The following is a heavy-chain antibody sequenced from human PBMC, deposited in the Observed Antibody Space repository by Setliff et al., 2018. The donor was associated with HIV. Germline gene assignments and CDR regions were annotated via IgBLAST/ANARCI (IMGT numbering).Heavy chain of an antibody. D-gene: IGHD1-26*01. V-gene: IGHV4-39*01. CDR3: ARQPLVSAIGFEAFDI. CDR2: MFYSGST. Sequence: PSETLSLTCSVSGGFISSSTYYWAWIRQPPGRGLEWIGNMFYSGSTYYNPALKSRVTISVDTSKNQFSLILGSVTAADTAVYYCARQPLVSAIGFEAFDIWGQGTKVTVSS. J-gene: IGHJ3*02. CDR1: GGFISSSTYY.